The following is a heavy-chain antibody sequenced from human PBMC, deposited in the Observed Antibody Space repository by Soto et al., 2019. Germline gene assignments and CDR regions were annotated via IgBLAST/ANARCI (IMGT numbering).Heavy chain of an antibody. V-gene: IGHV4-38-2*01. CDR2: IHHSGST. CDR1: GYPISIGYY. Sequence: KSSETLSLTGAVSGYPISIGYYWGSIRQPPGKGLEWIGIIHHSGSTYYNPSLRSRITISVDTSKNQFSLKMPSVTAADTAVYYCARSGGYVTGGYWGQGILVTVSS. CDR3: ARSGGYVTGGY. D-gene: IGHD5-12*01. J-gene: IGHJ4*02.